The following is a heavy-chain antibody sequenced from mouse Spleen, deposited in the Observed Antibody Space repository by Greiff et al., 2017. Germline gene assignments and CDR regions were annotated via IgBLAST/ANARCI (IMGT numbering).Heavy chain of an antibody. CDR2: ISYSGST. Sequence: EVQWVESGPSLVKPSQTLSLTCSVTGDSITSGYWNWIRKFPGNKLEYMGYISYSGSTYYNPSLKSRISITRDTSKNQYYLQLNSVTTEDTATYYCASPYGNYWYFDVWGAGTTVTVSS. CDR1: GDSITSGY. D-gene: IGHD2-10*02. CDR3: ASPYGNYWYFDV. V-gene: IGHV3-8*02. J-gene: IGHJ1*01.